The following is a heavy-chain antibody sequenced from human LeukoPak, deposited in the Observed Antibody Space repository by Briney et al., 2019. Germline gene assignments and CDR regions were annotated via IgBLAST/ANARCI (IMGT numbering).Heavy chain of an antibody. J-gene: IGHJ4*02. CDR2: IYYSGST. D-gene: IGHD6-19*01. V-gene: IGHV4-59*01. Sequence: SETLSLTCTVSGGSISSYYWSWIRQPPGKGLEWIGYIYYSGSTSYNPSLKSRVTISVDTSKNQFSLKLSSVTAADTAVYYCARHSSGWYPNYWGQGTLATVSS. CDR3: ARHSSGWYPNY. CDR1: GGSISSYY.